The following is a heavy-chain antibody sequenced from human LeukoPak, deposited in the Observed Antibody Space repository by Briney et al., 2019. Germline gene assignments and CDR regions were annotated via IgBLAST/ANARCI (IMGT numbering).Heavy chain of an antibody. V-gene: IGHV3-30-3*01. D-gene: IGHD1-1*01. J-gene: IGHJ4*02. CDR3: ARDGRDHFDY. CDR1: GFTFSSYA. Sequence: SGGSLRLSCAASGFTFSSYAMHWVRQAPGKGLEWVAVISYDGSNKYYADSVKGRFTISRDNSKNTLYLQMNSLRAEDTAVYYCARDGRDHFDYWGQGTLVTVSS. CDR2: ISYDGSNK.